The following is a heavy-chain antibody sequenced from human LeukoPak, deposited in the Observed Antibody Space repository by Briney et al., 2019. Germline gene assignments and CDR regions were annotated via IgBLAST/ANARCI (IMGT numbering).Heavy chain of an antibody. CDR3: AKEFSSGWYWIRGDPDPDY. CDR1: GFTFSSYG. CDR2: IRYDGSNK. D-gene: IGHD6-19*01. V-gene: IGHV3-30*02. J-gene: IGHJ4*02. Sequence: PGGSLRLSCAASGFTFSSYGMHWVRQAPGKGLEWVAFIRYDGSNKYYADSVKGRFTISRDNSKNTLYLQMNSLRAEDTAVYYCAKEFSSGWYWIRGDPDPDYWGQGTLVTVSS.